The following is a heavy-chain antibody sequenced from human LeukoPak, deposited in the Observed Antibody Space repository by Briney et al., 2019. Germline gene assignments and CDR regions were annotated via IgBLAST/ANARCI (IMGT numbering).Heavy chain of an antibody. Sequence: PSETLSLTCAVYGGSFSGYYWSWIRQPPGKGLEWIGEINHSGSTNYNPSLKSRVTISVDTSKNQFSLKLSSVTAADTAVYYCAREYYYGSGSYYHHFGYWGQGTLVTVSS. J-gene: IGHJ4*02. V-gene: IGHV4-34*01. CDR2: INHSGST. CDR3: AREYYYGSGSYYHHFGY. CDR1: GGSFSGYY. D-gene: IGHD3-10*01.